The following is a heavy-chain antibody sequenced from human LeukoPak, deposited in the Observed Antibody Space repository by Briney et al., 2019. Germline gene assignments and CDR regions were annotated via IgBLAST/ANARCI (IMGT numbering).Heavy chain of an antibody. D-gene: IGHD3-10*01. Sequence: PKASVKVSCKASGYTFTSYGISWVRQAPGQGLEWMGWISAYNGNTNYAQKLQGRVTMTTDTSTSTAYMELRSLGSDDTAVYYCASTDYYGSGSYLRAHYYYGMDVWGQGTTVTVSS. J-gene: IGHJ6*02. CDR3: ASTDYYGSGSYLRAHYYYGMDV. V-gene: IGHV1-18*01. CDR2: ISAYNGNT. CDR1: GYTFTSYG.